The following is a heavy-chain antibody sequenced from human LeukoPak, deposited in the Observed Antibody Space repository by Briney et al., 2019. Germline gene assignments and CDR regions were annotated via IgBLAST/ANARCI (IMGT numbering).Heavy chain of an antibody. CDR3: ARGRGLAVAGTGIDY. V-gene: IGHV1-18*01. CDR1: GYTFTSYG. Sequence: ASVKVSCKASGYTFTSYGISWVRQAPGQGLEWMGWISAYNGNTNYAQKLQGRVTMTTDTSTSTAYMELRSLRSDDTAVYYCARGRGLAVAGTGIDYWGQGTLVTVPS. CDR2: ISAYNGNT. J-gene: IGHJ4*02. D-gene: IGHD6-19*01.